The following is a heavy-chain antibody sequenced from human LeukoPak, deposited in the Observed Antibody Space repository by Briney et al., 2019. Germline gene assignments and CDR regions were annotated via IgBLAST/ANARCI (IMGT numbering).Heavy chain of an antibody. CDR2: AIPIFGTS. CDR1: GGIFSTYA. CDR3: AISGRVTTMQRRFDP. J-gene: IGHJ5*02. D-gene: IGHD1-14*01. V-gene: IGHV1-69*13. Sequence: GASVKVSCTASGGIFSTYAISWVRQAPGQGLEWMGGAIPIFGTSHYAQKFQGRVTITADESSSTAYMELSSLRSEDTAVYYCAISGRVTTMQRRFDPWGQGTLVTVSS.